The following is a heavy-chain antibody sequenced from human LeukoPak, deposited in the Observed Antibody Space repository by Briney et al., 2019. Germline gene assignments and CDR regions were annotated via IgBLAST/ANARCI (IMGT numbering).Heavy chain of an antibody. J-gene: IGHJ3*02. CDR1: GFTVSSKY. D-gene: IGHD2-2*01. CDR2: ISSSGSTI. CDR3: ARALKGQYQDAFDI. Sequence: PGGSLRLSCAASGFTVSSKYMSWVRQAPGKGLEWVSYISSSGSTIKYADSVKGRFTISRGSAKNSLYLQMNSLRAEDTAVYYCARALKGQYQDAFDIWGQGTMVTVSS. V-gene: IGHV3-48*03.